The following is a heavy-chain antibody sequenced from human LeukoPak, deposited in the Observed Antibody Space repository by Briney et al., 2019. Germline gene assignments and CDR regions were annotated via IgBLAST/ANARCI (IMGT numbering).Heavy chain of an antibody. Sequence: ASVKVSCKASGYTFTGDYMHWVRQAPGQGLEWMGWINPNSGGTNYAQKFQGRVTMTRDTSISTAYMELSRLRSDDTAVYYCARDFGVATTMADYWGQGTLVTVSS. CDR1: GYTFTGDY. CDR3: ARDFGVATTMADY. V-gene: IGHV1-2*02. J-gene: IGHJ4*02. CDR2: INPNSGGT. D-gene: IGHD3-3*01.